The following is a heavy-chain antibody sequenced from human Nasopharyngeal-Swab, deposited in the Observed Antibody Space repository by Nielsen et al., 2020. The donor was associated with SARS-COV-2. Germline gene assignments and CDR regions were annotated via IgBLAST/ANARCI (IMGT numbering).Heavy chain of an antibody. CDR3: ASDSPPSYSSSYNWFDP. Sequence: SETLSLTCTLSGGSISSGSYYWSWIRQPAGKGLEWIGRIYTSGSTNYNPSLTSRVTISVDTSKNQFSLKLSSVTAADTAVYYCASDSPPSYSSSYNWFDPWGQGTLVTVSS. CDR2: IYTSGST. D-gene: IGHD6-13*01. V-gene: IGHV4-61*02. CDR1: GGSISSGSYY. J-gene: IGHJ5*02.